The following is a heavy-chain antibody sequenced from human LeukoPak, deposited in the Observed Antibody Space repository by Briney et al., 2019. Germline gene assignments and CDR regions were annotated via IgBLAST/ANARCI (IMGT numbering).Heavy chain of an antibody. CDR1: GGSISGYY. Sequence: PSETLSLTCTVSGGSISGYYWSWIRQPAGKGLEWIGRIYNSGSSNYNPSLKSRVTMSVDTSKNQLSLKLSSVTAADTAVYYCAREAGSSWSRGLDIWGQGTVVTVSS. D-gene: IGHD6-13*01. J-gene: IGHJ3*02. V-gene: IGHV4-4*07. CDR3: AREAGSSWSRGLDI. CDR2: IYNSGSS.